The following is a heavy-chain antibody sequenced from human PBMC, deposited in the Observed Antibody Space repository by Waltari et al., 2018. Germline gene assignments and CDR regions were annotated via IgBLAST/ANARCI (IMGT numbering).Heavy chain of an antibody. CDR3: ARETLSNAALDY. V-gene: IGHV4-34*01. CDR1: GGSFIGYY. J-gene: IGHJ4*02. CDR2: INHSGST. Sequence: QVQLQQWGAGLLKPSETLSLTCAVYGGSFIGYYWSWIRQPPGKGLEWIGEINHSGSTNYNPSLKSRVTISVDTSKNQFSLKLSSVTAADTAVYYCARETLSNAALDYWGQGTLVTVSS.